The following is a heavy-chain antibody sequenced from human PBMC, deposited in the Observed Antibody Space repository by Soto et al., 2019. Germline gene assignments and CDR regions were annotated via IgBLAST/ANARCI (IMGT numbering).Heavy chain of an antibody. D-gene: IGHD1-1*01. J-gene: IGHJ4*02. V-gene: IGHV1-8*01. Sequence: SVKVSCKTSGYTFTSYDVNWVRQATGQGLEWMGWMNPTSGNTGYAQKFQGRVTMTRDTSTSTAYMELSSLRSEDTAVYYCVRGEWELVDWGQGTLVTVSS. CDR2: MNPTSGNT. CDR1: GYTFTSYD. CDR3: VRGEWELVD.